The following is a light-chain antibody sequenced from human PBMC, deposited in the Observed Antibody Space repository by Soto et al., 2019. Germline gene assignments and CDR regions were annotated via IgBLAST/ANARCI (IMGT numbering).Light chain of an antibody. J-gene: IGLJ3*02. CDR2: TNN. CDR1: SSNIGSNT. V-gene: IGLV1-44*01. CDR3: AAWDDSLNGRV. Sequence: QSVLTQPPSASGTPGQRVTISCSGSSSNIGSNTANWYQQLPGTAPKLLIYTNNQRPSGVPDRFSGSKSGTSASLAISGLQSEDEADYYCAAWDDSLNGRVFXGGT.